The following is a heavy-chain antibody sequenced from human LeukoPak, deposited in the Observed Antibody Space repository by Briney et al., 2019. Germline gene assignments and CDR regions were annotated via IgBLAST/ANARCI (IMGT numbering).Heavy chain of an antibody. V-gene: IGHV3-7*01. CDR1: GFTFNTYW. J-gene: IGHJ4*02. CDR2: INEDGGEK. CDR3: VRGGFSLDY. Sequence: GGSLRLSCAASGFTFNTYWMSWVRQAPGKGLEWVANINEDGGEKYYVDSVKGRIIISRDNARNSLYLQMNSPRAEDTAVYYCVRGGFSLDYWGQGTLVTVSS. D-gene: IGHD3-10*01.